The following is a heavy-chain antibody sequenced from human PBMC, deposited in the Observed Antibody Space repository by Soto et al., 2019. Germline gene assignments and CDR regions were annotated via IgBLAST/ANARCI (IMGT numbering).Heavy chain of an antibody. CDR3: AKVGVLRTNFRWLYL. V-gene: IGHV3-23*01. CDR1: EFTSSNYI. CDR2: ISGSGDYT. Sequence: PGVSLRLSCAGSEFTSSNYIMSWVRQAPGKGLEWVSGISGSGDYTDYADSVRGRFIISRDNGRNSVYLQMNSLRAEDTAVYYCAKVGVLRTNFRWLYLCGQG. D-gene: IGHD2-8*01. J-gene: IGHJ5*02.